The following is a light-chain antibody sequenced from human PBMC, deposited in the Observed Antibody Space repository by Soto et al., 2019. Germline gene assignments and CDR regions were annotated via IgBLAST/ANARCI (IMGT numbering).Light chain of an antibody. CDR2: KAS. V-gene: IGKV1-5*03. J-gene: IGKJ2*01. CDR1: QNINNW. Sequence: DIQMTQSPSTLSASVGDRVTFTCRASQNINNWLAWYQQKPGEAPKVLIYKASILESGVPSRFGGSGSGTEFTLTISSLQPDDFATYYCQQYFTDSYTFGQGTKLEVK. CDR3: QQYFTDSYT.